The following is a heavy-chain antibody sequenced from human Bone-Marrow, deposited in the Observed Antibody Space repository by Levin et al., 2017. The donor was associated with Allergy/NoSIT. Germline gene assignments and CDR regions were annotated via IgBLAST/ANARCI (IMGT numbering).Heavy chain of an antibody. CDR2: ISHRGFT. CDR1: GGSFGGYY. V-gene: IGHV4-34*01. CDR3: AVFSLRYGAFDI. J-gene: IGHJ3*02. D-gene: IGHD4-17*01. Sequence: SQTLSLTCAVYGGSFGGYYWSWIRQSPGKGLEWIGEISHRGFTTYNPSLESRVTMSVDTSTNHFSVRLNSVTAADTAMYYCAVFSLRYGAFDIWGQGTVVTVSS.